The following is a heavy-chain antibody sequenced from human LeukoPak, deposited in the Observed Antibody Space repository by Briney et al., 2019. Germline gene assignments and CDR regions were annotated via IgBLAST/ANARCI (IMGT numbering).Heavy chain of an antibody. D-gene: IGHD3-22*01. V-gene: IGHV1-2*02. CDR1: GYTFTDYW. J-gene: IGHJ3*02. CDR2: ISPNSGGT. Sequence: ASVKVSCKASGYTFTDYWVHWVRQAPGQGLEWMGWISPNSGGTNYAQKFQGRVTMTRDTSITTAYMELSSLRSDDTAMYYCARSTYEKAFDIWDQGTMVTVSS. CDR3: ARSTYEKAFDI.